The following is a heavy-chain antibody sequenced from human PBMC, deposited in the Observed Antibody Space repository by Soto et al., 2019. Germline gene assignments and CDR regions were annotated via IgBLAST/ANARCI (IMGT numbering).Heavy chain of an antibody. V-gene: IGHV4-30-4*01. J-gene: IGHJ4*02. CDR3: ARDLGRDYYDSSGYYSHYYFDY. CDR1: GGSIISGDCY. D-gene: IGHD3-22*01. CDR2: IYYSGST. Sequence: ASETLSLTCTVSGGSIISGDCYWVWIRQPPGKGLEWIGYIYYSGSTYYNPSLKSRVTISVDTSKNQFSLKLSSVTAADTAVYYCARDLGRDYYDSSGYYSHYYFDYWGQGTLVTVSS.